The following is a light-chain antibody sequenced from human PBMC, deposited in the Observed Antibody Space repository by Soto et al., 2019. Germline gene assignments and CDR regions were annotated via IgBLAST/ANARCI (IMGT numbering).Light chain of an antibody. CDR3: QQTYSIPPWT. V-gene: IGKV1-39*01. CDR2: TAS. J-gene: IGKJ1*01. CDR1: ERISDY. Sequence: DIQMTQSPSSLSASVGDRVTISCRASERISDYLAWYQQKPGKAPKLLINTASSLRSGVPSRFSGSGSGTDFTLTISRLQPEDFATYYCQQTYSIPPWTFGQGTKVDIK.